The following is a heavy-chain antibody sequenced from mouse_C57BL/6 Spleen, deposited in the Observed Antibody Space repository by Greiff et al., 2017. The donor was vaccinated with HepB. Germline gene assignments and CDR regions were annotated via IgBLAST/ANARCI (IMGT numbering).Heavy chain of an antibody. CDR3: ARHEDQDYSPSIFDY. CDR1: GYTFTEYT. Sequence: QVHVKQSGAELVKPGASVKLSCKASGYTFTEYTIHWVKQRSGQGLEWIGWFYPGSGSIKYNEKFKDKATLTADKSSSTVYMELSRLTSEDSAVYFCARHEDQDYSPSIFDYWGQGTTLTVSS. D-gene: IGHD2-12*01. V-gene: IGHV1-62-2*01. CDR2: FYPGSGSI. J-gene: IGHJ2*01.